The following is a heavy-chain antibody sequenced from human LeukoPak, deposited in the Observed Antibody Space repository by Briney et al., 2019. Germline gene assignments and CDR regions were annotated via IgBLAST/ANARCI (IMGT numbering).Heavy chain of an antibody. D-gene: IGHD6-13*01. J-gene: IGHJ4*02. CDR3: ARGHSSSLDY. V-gene: IGHV3-30-3*01. CDR2: ISYDGSNK. Sequence: GGSLRLSCAASGFTFSSYAMHWVRQAPGKGLEWVAVISYDGSNKYYADSVKGRFTISRANSKNTLYLQMNSLRAEDTAVYYCARGHSSSLDYWGQGTLVTVSS. CDR1: GFTFSSYA.